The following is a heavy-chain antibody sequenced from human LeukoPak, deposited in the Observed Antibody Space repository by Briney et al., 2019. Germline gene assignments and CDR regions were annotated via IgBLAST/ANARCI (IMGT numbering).Heavy chain of an antibody. CDR2: IIPIFGTA. J-gene: IGHJ4*02. Sequence: ASVKVSCKASGGTFSSYAISWVRQAPGQGLEWMGGIIPIFGTANYAQKFQGRVTITADESTSTAYMELSSLRSEDTAVYYCASREDIVAPDFDYWGQGTLVTASS. V-gene: IGHV1-69*13. D-gene: IGHD5-12*01. CDR1: GGTFSSYA. CDR3: ASREDIVAPDFDY.